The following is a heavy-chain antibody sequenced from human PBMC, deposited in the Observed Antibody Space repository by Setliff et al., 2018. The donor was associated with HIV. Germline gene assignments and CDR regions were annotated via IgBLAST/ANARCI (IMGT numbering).Heavy chain of an antibody. J-gene: IGHJ4*02. CDR2: TYPGDSTT. Sequence: GESQKISCKASGYSFSDYWIGWVRQMPGKGLEWMGVTYPGDSTTRYSPSLEGQVTISADRSINTAFLQWSSLEASDTAMYYCIRRRRAPGAADLESYWGQGTLVTVSS. V-gene: IGHV5-51*01. CDR1: GYSFSDYW. CDR3: IRRRRAPGAADLESY. D-gene: IGHD7-27*01.